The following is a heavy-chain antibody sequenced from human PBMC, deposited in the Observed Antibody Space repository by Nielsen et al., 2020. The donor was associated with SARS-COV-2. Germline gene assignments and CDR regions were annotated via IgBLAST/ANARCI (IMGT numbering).Heavy chain of an antibody. CDR3: ARDLLFGALGYYYDSSGYSGDAFDI. CDR2: INPNSGGT. D-gene: IGHD3-22*01. V-gene: IGHV1-2*02. Sequence: SVKVSCMASGYTFTGYYMHWVRQAPGQGLEWMGWINPNSGGTNYAQKFQGRVTMTRDTSISTAYMELSRLRSDDTAVYYCARDLLFGALGYYYDSSGYSGDAFDIWGQGTMVTVSS. CDR1: GYTFTGYY. J-gene: IGHJ3*02.